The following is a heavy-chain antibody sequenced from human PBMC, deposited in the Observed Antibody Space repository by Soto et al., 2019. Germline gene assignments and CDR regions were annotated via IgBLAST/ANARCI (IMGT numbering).Heavy chain of an antibody. CDR3: ARLWGWFGDY. Sequence: QVQLQESGPGLVKPSETLSLTCTVSGGSISSYYWSWIRQPPGKGLEWIGYIYYSGSTNYNPSPRSRVTISVDTSNTQSSLKLSSVTAADTAVYYCARLWGWFGDYWGQGTLVTVPS. J-gene: IGHJ4*02. CDR2: IYYSGST. CDR1: GGSISSYY. D-gene: IGHD3-10*01. V-gene: IGHV4-59*08.